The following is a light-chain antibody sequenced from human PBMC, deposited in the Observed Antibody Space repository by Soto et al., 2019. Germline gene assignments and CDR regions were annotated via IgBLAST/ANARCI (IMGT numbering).Light chain of an antibody. CDR2: KAS. CDR3: QHYRT. V-gene: IGKV1-5*03. J-gene: IGKJ1*01. Sequence: DIQMTQSPSTLSASVGDRVTITCRASQSISSWLAWYQQKPGKAPKLLIYKASSLESGVPSRFSGSGSGTEVTLTISSLQHDDFAAYYCQHYRTFGQGTNVEIK. CDR1: QSISSW.